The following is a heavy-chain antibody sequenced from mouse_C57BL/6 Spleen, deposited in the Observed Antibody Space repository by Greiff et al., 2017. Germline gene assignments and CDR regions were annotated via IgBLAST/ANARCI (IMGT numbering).Heavy chain of an antibody. D-gene: IGHD1-1*01. Sequence: EVTLMESGPELVKPGASVKIPCKASGYTFTDYNMDWVKQSHGKSLEWIGDINPNNGGTIYNQKFKGKATLTVDKSSSTAYMELRSLTSEDTAVYYCARWYYGSTSYWYFDVWGTGTTVTVSS. V-gene: IGHV1-18*01. J-gene: IGHJ1*03. CDR2: INPNNGGT. CDR1: GYTFTDYN. CDR3: ARWYYGSTSYWYFDV.